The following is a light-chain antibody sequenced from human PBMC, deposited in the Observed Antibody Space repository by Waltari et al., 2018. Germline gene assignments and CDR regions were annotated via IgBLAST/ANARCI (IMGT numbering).Light chain of an antibody. CDR1: RSDVGGYNY. Sequence: QSALTQPASVSGSPGQPIPIPCTGTRSDVGGYNYVSWYQQHPGKAPKLMIYEVSNRPSGVSNRFSGSKSGNTASLTISGLQAEDEADYYCSSYTSSSTPVFGGGTKLTVL. CDR3: SSYTSSSTPV. CDR2: EVS. V-gene: IGLV2-14*01. J-gene: IGLJ2*01.